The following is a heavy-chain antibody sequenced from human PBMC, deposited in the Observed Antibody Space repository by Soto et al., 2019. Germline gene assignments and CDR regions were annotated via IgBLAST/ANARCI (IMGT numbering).Heavy chain of an antibody. V-gene: IGHV4-34*01. CDR1: GGSFSGYY. CDR2: INHSGST. Sequence: PSETLSLTCAVYGGSFSGYYWSWIRQPPGKGLEWIEEINHSGSTNYNPSLKSRVTISVDTSKNQFSLKLSSVTAADTAVYYCARDGFGELLHDYYYYGMDVWGQGTTVTVSS. D-gene: IGHD3-10*01. J-gene: IGHJ6*02. CDR3: ARDGFGELLHDYYYYGMDV.